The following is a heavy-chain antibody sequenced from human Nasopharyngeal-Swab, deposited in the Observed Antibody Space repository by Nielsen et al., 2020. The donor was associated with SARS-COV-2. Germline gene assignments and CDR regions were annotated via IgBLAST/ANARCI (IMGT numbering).Heavy chain of an antibody. J-gene: IGHJ4*02. CDR2: INAGNGNT. CDR3: ARGEFSSALAH. D-gene: IGHD6-6*01. Sequence: ASVKVSCKASGYTFTSYAMHWVRQAPGQRLEWMGWINAGNGNTKYSQKFQGRVTITRDTSASTAYLELSSMRSEDTAVYYCARGEFSSALAHWGQGTLVTASS. CDR1: GYTFTSYA. V-gene: IGHV1-3*01.